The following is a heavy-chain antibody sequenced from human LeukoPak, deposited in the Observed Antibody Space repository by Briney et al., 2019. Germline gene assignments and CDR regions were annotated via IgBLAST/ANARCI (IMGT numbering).Heavy chain of an antibody. D-gene: IGHD5-12*01. V-gene: IGHV1-69*04. CDR3: ARGGYSGYDNFY. CDR1: GGTFSSYA. Sequence: GASVKVSWKASGGTFSSYAISWVRQAPGQGLEWMGRIIPILGIANYAQKFQGRVTITADKSTSTAYMELSSLRSEDTAVYYCARGGYSGYDNFYWGQGTLVTVSS. CDR2: IIPILGIA. J-gene: IGHJ4*02.